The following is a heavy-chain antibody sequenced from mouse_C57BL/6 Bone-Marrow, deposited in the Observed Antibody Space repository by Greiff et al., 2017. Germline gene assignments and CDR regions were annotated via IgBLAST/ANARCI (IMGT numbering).Heavy chain of an antibody. J-gene: IGHJ4*01. CDR3: TRGLWPHYYAMDY. Sequence: EVQLVESGEGLVKPGGSLKLSCAASGFTFSSYAMSWVRQTPEKRLEWVAYISSGGDYIYYDDTVKGRFTISRDNARNTLNLQISSLKSEDTAMYYGTRGLWPHYYAMDYWGQGTSVTVSS. D-gene: IGHD1-1*02. CDR1: GFTFSSYA. CDR2: ISSGGDYI. V-gene: IGHV5-9-1*02.